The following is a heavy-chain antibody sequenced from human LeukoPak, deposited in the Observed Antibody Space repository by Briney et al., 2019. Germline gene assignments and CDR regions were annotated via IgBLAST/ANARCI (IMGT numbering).Heavy chain of an antibody. Sequence: GGSLRLSCAASGFTFSSHWMTWVRQAPGKGLEWVANINQDGSERYYVDSVKGRFTISRDNAKNSLYLQMNSLRAEDTAVYYCAREPYCSSTSCYYNYWGQGTLVTVSS. CDR1: GFTFSSHW. D-gene: IGHD2-2*01. CDR2: INQDGSER. V-gene: IGHV3-7*01. CDR3: AREPYCSSTSCYYNY. J-gene: IGHJ4*02.